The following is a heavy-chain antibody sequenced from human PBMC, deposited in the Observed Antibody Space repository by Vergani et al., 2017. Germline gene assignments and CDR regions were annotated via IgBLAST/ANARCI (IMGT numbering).Heavy chain of an antibody. D-gene: IGHD3-22*01. Sequence: QVQLVQSGAEVKKPGASVKVSCKASGYTFTSYGISWVRQAPGQGLEWMGWISAYNGNTNYAQKLQGRVTMTTDTSTSTAYMELRSLRSDDTAVYYCASVGPEYYYDSSGYPFDYWGQGTLVTVSS. J-gene: IGHJ4*02. CDR1: GYTFTSYG. CDR3: ASVGPEYYYDSSGYPFDY. V-gene: IGHV1-18*01. CDR2: ISAYNGNT.